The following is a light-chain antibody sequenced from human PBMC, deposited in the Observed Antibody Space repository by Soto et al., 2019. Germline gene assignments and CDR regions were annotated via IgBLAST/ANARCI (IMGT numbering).Light chain of an antibody. J-gene: IGKJ3*01. CDR3: QEYNSYSHST. Sequence: DIQMTQSPSTLSASVGDTVVITCRASQSIRNWLAWYQQKPGRAPKLLIYKASTLKSGVPSSFIGIGAATEFILIISNLQPDDFATYYCQEYNSYSHSTFGPGTKVEI. CDR2: KAS. V-gene: IGKV1-5*03. CDR1: QSIRNW.